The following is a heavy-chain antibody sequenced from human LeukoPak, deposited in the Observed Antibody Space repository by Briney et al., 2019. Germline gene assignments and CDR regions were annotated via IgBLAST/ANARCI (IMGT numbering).Heavy chain of an antibody. CDR3: ARYYYDSSGYYRPSRFDY. J-gene: IGHJ4*02. CDR2: INPNSGGT. Sequence: GASVKVSCKASGYTFTGYYMHWVRQAPGQGLEWMGWINPNSGGTNYAQKFQGRVTMTRDTSISTAYMELSRLRSDDTAVYYCARYYYDSSGYYRPSRFDYWGQGTLVTVSS. D-gene: IGHD3-22*01. V-gene: IGHV1-2*02. CDR1: GYTFTGYY.